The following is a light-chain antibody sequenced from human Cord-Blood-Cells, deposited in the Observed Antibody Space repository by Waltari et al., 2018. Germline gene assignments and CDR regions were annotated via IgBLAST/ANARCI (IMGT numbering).Light chain of an antibody. J-gene: IGLJ3*02. CDR2: DVS. CDR3: SSYTSSSTLV. V-gene: IGLV2-14*03. CDR1: SSDLSGDNY. Sequence: QSALTQPASVSASPGQSFTSSCTRSSSDLSGDNYVSGYQQHPGKAPKLMIYDVSNRPSGVSNRFSGSKSGNTASLTISGLQAEDEADYYCSSYTSSSTLVFGGGTKLTVL.